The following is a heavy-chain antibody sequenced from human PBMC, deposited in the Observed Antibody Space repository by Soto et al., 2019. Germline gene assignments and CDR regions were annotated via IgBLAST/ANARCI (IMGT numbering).Heavy chain of an antibody. J-gene: IGHJ6*03. V-gene: IGHV1-8*01. CDR2: MNPNSGNT. CDR1: GYTFTSYD. D-gene: IGHD4-17*01. Sequence: ASVKVSCKASGYTFTSYDINWVRKATGQGLEWMGWMNPNSGNTGYAQKFQGRVTMTRNTSISTAYMELSSLRSEDTAVYYCARLDGDSNDYYYYMDVWGKGTTVTVSS. CDR3: ARLDGDSNDYYYYMDV.